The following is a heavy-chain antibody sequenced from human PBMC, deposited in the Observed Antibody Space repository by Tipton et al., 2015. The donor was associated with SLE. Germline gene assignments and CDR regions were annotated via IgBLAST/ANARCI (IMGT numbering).Heavy chain of an antibody. CDR2: IYYSGST. D-gene: IGHD3-10*01. V-gene: IGHV4-31*02. CDR1: GGSISSGGYY. Sequence: LRLSCTVSGGSISSGGYYWSWIRQHPGKGLEWIGYIYYSGSTYYNPSLKSRVTISVDTSKNQFSLKLSSVTAADTAVHYCATAGGSGSNDAFDIWGQGTMVTVSS. CDR3: ATAGGSGSNDAFDI. J-gene: IGHJ3*02.